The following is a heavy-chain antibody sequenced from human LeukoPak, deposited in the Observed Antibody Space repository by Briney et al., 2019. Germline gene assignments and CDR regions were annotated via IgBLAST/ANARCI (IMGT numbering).Heavy chain of an antibody. V-gene: IGHV3-11*06. CDR1: GFIFGDYS. CDR3: TDAVAG. CDR2: IGIDSGNT. J-gene: IGHJ4*02. Sequence: GGSLRLSCAASGFIFGDYSMNWVRQPPGKGLEWISYIGIDSGNTKYADSVKGRFTISADNAKNSLYLQMNSLRVEDTAVYYCTDAVAGWGQGTLVTVSS. D-gene: IGHD4-23*01.